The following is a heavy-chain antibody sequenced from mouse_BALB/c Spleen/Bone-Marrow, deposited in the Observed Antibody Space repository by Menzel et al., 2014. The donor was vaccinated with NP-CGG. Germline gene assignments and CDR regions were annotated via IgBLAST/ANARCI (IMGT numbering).Heavy chain of an antibody. V-gene: IGHV3-2*02. J-gene: IGHJ1*01. CDR3: ARSGGKRYFAV. CDR1: GYSITSDYA. Sequence: EVQLVESGPGLVKPFQSLSLTCTVTGYSITSDYAWNWIRQFPGNKLEWMGYISYSGSFSYNPSLKSRISVTRDTSKNQFFLQLNSVTAEDTATHYCARSGGKRYFAVWGAGTSVTVSS. D-gene: IGHD1-1*02. CDR2: ISYSGSF.